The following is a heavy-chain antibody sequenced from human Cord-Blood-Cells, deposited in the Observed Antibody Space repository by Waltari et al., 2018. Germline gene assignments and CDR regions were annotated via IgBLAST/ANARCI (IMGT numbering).Heavy chain of an antibody. CDR2: ISYDGSNK. J-gene: IGHJ4*02. V-gene: IGHV3-30*18. Sequence: VQLVESGGGVVQPGRSLRLSCAASGFTFSSYGMHWVRQAPGKGLEWVAVISYDGSNKYYADSVKGRFTISRDNSKNTLYLQMNSLRAEDTAVYYCAKDQDYGYFDYWGQGTLVTVSS. CDR3: AKDQDYGYFDY. CDR1: GFTFSSYG. D-gene: IGHD3-10*01.